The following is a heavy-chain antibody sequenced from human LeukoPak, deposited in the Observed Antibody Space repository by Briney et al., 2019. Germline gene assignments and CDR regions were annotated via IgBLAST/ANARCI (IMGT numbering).Heavy chain of an antibody. CDR2: ISGSGGST. CDR1: GFTFSSYA. D-gene: IGHD2-2*01. Sequence: GGSLRLSCAASGFTFSSYAMSWVRQAPAKGLEWVSAISGSGGSTYYADSVKGRFTISRDNSKKTLYLQMNSLRAEATAVYYCAPGPCSSSTCYAAEGYWGQGTLVTVSS. J-gene: IGHJ4*02. V-gene: IGHV3-23*01. CDR3: APGPCSSSTCYAAEGY.